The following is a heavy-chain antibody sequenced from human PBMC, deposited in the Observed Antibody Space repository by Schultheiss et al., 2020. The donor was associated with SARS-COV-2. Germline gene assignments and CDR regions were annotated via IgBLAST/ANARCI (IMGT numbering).Heavy chain of an antibody. Sequence: ASVKVSCKASGYTFTSYDINWVRQAPGQGLEWMGWINPNSGGTNYAQKFQGWVTMTRDTSISTAYMELSRLRSDDTAVYYCARDPRHYDFWSGYPGFDYWGQGTLVTVSS. CDR3: ARDPRHYDFWSGYPGFDY. CDR2: INPNSGGT. J-gene: IGHJ4*02. D-gene: IGHD3-3*01. CDR1: GYTFTSYD. V-gene: IGHV1-2*04.